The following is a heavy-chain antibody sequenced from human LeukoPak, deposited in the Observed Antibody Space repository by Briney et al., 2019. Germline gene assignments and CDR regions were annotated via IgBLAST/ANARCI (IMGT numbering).Heavy chain of an antibody. V-gene: IGHV4-59*08. J-gene: IGHJ5*02. CDR3: ASRRNYNWFDR. D-gene: IGHD1-14*01. CDR1: GGSISGYY. CDR2: IYSSGST. Sequence: SETLSLTCTVSGGSISGYYWSWIRQPPGKGLEWIGYIYSSGSTNYNPSPKSRVTISVDTSKNQFSLKLSSVTAADTAVYYCASRRNYNWFDRWGQGTLVTVSS.